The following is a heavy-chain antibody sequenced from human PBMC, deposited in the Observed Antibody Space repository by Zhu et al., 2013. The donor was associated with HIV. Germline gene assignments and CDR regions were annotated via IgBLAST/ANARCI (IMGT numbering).Heavy chain of an antibody. V-gene: IGHV1-2*02. CDR2: INPNSGGT. D-gene: IGHD3-22*01. CDR3: ARALGRYYYDSSGYPYYFDY. CDR1: GYTFTGYY. J-gene: IGHJ4*02. Sequence: QVQLVQSGAEVKKPGASVKVSCKASGYTFTGYYMHWVRQAPGQGLEWMGWINPNSGGTNYAQKFQGRVTMTRDTSISTAYMELSRLRSDDTAVYYCARALGRYYYDSSGYPYYFDYWGQGTLVTVSS.